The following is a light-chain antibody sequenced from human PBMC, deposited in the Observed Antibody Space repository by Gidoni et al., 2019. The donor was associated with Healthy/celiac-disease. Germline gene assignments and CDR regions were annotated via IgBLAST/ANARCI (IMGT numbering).Light chain of an antibody. CDR3: QQSYSTHPT. Sequence: DIQMTPSPSYLSAAVGDRVTITCRASQSISSYLNWYQQKPGKAPKLLIYAASSLQSGVPSRFSGSGSGTDFTLTISSLQPEDFATYYCQQSYSTHPTFGGGTKVEIK. CDR2: AAS. CDR1: QSISSY. V-gene: IGKV1-39*01. J-gene: IGKJ4*01.